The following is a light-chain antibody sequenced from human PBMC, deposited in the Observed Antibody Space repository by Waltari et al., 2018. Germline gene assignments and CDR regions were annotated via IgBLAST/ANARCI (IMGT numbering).Light chain of an antibody. V-gene: IGKV4-1*01. CDR2: WAF. CDR3: HQYYTTPRT. CDR1: TIVLDYYNSKTY. J-gene: IGKJ1*01. Sequence: DTVLTQSPASLAVSLGERAPTNCKSSTIVLDYYNSKTYLAWYQQKPGQPPRLLISWAFTRESGVPERFSGSGSRTDFTLSIASLQAEDVAVYYCHQYYTTPRTFGQGTRVEI.